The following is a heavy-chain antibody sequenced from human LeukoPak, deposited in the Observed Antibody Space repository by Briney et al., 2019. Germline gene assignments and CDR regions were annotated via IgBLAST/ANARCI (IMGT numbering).Heavy chain of an antibody. J-gene: IGHJ6*02. CDR3: ARGSEYQLPFYGMDV. CDR2: IYYSGST. D-gene: IGHD2-2*01. V-gene: IGHV4-59*08. Sequence: KASETLSLTCTVSGGSISTYYWSWIRQSPGRGLEWIGYIYYSGSTNYNPSLKSRVTISVDTPKNQFSLKLSSVTAADTAVYYCARGSEYQLPFYGMDVWGQGTTVTVSS. CDR1: GGSISTYY.